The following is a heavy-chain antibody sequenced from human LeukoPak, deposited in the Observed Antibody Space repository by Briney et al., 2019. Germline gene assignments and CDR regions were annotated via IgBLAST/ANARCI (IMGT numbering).Heavy chain of an antibody. J-gene: IGHJ4*02. V-gene: IGHV3-15*07. D-gene: IGHD6-19*01. Sequence: PGGSLRLSCADSGVTFSNAWMNWVRQAPGKGLEWVGRIKSKTDGGTIAYATPVKGRFTISRDDSRSTVYLQMNSLKTEDTAVYYCTPSGWYPFGEYWGRGTLVTVSS. CDR3: TPSGWYPFGEY. CDR2: IKSKTDGGTI. CDR1: GVTFSNAW.